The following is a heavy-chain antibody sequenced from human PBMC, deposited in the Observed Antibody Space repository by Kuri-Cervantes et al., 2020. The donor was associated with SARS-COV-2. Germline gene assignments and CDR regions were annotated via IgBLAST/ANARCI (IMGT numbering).Heavy chain of an antibody. V-gene: IGHV3-23*01. CDR1: GFTFSSCA. J-gene: IGHJ6*03. CDR2: ISGSGGST. Sequence: GESLKISCAASGFTFSSCAMSWVRQAPGKGLEWVSAISGSGGSTYYADSVKGRFTISRDNSKNTLYLQMNSLRAGDTAVYYCAKHAVPATHYYYYYMDVWGKGTTVTVSS. CDR3: AKHAVPATHYYYYYMDV. D-gene: IGHD2-2*01.